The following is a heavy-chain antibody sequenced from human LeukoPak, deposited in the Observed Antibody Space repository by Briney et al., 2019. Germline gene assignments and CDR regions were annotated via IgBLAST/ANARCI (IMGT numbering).Heavy chain of an antibody. Sequence: ASVKVSCKTSGYTFTIYGISWVRQAPGQGLEWMGLISAYGNTNYAQNLQGRVTMTTDTSTSTAYMELRSLRSGDTAVYYCARGIIGYYFDYWGQGNLVTVSS. D-gene: IGHD2-15*01. V-gene: IGHV1-18*01. CDR2: ISAYGNT. CDR3: ARGIIGYYFDY. J-gene: IGHJ4*02. CDR1: GYTFTIYG.